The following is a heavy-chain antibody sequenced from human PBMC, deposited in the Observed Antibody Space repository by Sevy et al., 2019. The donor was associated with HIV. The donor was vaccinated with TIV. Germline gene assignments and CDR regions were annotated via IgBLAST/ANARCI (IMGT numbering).Heavy chain of an antibody. V-gene: IGHV3-23*01. D-gene: IGHD2-15*01. CDR3: PGYALTSRTWFDP. CDR2: LGSGGVTT. CDR1: GFTFSTYA. J-gene: IGHJ5*02. Sequence: GGSLRLSCAASGFTFSTYAMNWVRQAPGKGLEWVSTLGSGGVTTYYVDSVMGRFTISRDISKNTLFLQMNSLSADDSAVYYCPGYALTSRTWFDPWGQGTLVTVSS.